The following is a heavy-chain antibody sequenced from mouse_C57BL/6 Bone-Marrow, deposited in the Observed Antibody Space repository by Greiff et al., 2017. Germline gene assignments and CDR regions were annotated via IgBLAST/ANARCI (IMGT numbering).Heavy chain of an antibody. D-gene: IGHD3-2*02. CDR2: ISSGGSYT. V-gene: IGHV5-6*01. Sequence: EVKLVESGGDLVKPGGSLKLSCAASGFTFSSYGMSWVRQTPDKRLEWVATISSGGSYTYYPDSVKGRFTISRDNAKNTLYLQLTSLKSEDTAVYYCARQRDSSVGGVQGGKGTVVSVSA. CDR1: GFTFSSYG. CDR3: ARQRDSSVGGVQ. J-gene: IGHJ3*01.